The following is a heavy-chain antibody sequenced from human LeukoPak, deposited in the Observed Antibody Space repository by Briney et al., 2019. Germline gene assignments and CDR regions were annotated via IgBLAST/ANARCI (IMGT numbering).Heavy chain of an antibody. J-gene: IGHJ4*02. CDR2: ISAYNGNT. V-gene: IGHV1-18*01. CDR1: GYTFTSYG. D-gene: IGHD2-15*01. Sequence: ASVKVSCKASGYTFTSYGISWVRQAPGQGLEWMGWISAYNGNTNYAQKLQGRVTMTTDTSTSTAYMELRSLRSDDTAVYYCARAARCSGGSCRRIYFDYWGQGTLVTVSS. CDR3: ARAARCSGGSCRRIYFDY.